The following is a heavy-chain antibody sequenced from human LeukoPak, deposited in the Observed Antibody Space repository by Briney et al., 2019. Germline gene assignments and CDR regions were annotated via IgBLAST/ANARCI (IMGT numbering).Heavy chain of an antibody. CDR2: IYYSGST. CDR3: ARDEGLAVRGVIHFDY. CDR1: GYSISSGYY. J-gene: IGHJ4*02. D-gene: IGHD3-10*01. V-gene: IGHV4-38-2*02. Sequence: SETLSLTCTVSGYSISSGYYWGWIRQPPGKGLEWIGSIYYSGSTYYNPSLKSRVTISVDTSKNQFSLKLSSVTAADTAVYYCARDEGLAVRGVIHFDYWGQGTLVTVSS.